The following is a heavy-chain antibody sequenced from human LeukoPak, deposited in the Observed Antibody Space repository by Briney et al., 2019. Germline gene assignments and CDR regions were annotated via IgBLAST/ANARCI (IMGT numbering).Heavy chain of an antibody. V-gene: IGHV3-30*02. J-gene: IGHJ4*02. Sequence: SGGSLRLSCAASGFTFSSYGMHWVRQAPGKGLEWVAFIRYDGSNKYYADSVKGRFTISRDNSKNTLCLQMNSLRAEDTAVYYCAKQGQRTFDYWGQGTLVTVSS. CDR2: IRYDGSNK. CDR3: AKQGQRTFDY. CDR1: GFTFSSYG.